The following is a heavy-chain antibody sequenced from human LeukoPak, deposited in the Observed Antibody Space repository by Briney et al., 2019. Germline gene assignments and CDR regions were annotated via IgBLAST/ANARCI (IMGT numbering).Heavy chain of an antibody. CDR2: INHSGST. V-gene: IGHV4-34*01. J-gene: IGHJ4*02. D-gene: IGHD4-23*01. CDR1: GGSFSGYY. Sequence: SETLSLTCAVYGGSFSGYYWSWIRQPPGKGLEWIGEINHSGSTNYNPSLKSRVTISVDTSKNQFSLKLSSVTAADTAVYYCARRDFGGNSYFDYWGQGTLLTVSS. CDR3: ARRDFGGNSYFDY.